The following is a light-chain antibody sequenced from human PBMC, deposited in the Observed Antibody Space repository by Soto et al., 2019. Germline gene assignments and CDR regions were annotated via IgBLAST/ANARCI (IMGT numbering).Light chain of an antibody. Sequence: QSVLTQPASVSGSPGQSITISCTGTSSDVGGHNYVSWYQHHPGKAPKLMIYDVSNRPSGVSNRFSGSKSGNTASLTISGLQAEDEADYYCSSYTSSRVFGTGTKLTVL. J-gene: IGLJ1*01. V-gene: IGLV2-14*03. CDR1: SSDVGGHNY. CDR2: DVS. CDR3: SSYTSSRV.